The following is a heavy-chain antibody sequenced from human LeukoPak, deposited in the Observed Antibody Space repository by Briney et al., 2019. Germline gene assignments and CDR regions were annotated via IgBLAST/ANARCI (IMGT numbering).Heavy chain of an antibody. D-gene: IGHD5-12*01. CDR1: GFTFSSYA. CDR2: ISGSGGST. CDR3: AKANSGYDLYYFDY. V-gene: IGHV3-23*01. J-gene: IGHJ4*02. Sequence: GGSLRLSCAASGFTFSSYAMSWVRQAPGRGLEWVSSISGSGGSTYYADSVKGRFTISRDNSKNTLYLQMNSLRAEDTAVYYCAKANSGYDLYYFDYWGQGTLVTVSS.